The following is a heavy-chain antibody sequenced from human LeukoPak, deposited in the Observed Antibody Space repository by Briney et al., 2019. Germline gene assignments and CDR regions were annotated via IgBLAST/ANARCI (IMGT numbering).Heavy chain of an antibody. D-gene: IGHD4-11*01. V-gene: IGHV4-59*01. Sequence: SETLSLTCSVSDDSITMYYWTWIRQPPGKGLEWIGYVDHTGSTNFNPPLNGRVSISRDTSKNLFSLRLRSVTAADTAVYFCARGRVSSSTWYSTYYYYFYMDIWGKGTTVTVSS. J-gene: IGHJ6*03. CDR1: DDSITMYY. CDR3: ARGRVSSSTWYSTYYYYFYMDI. CDR2: VDHTGST.